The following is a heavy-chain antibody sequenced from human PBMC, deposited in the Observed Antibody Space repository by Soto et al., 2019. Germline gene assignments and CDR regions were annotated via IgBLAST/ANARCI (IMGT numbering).Heavy chain of an antibody. Sequence: PXGSLRLSCAASGFTFSSYAMSWVRQAPGKGLEWVSAISGSGGSTYYADSVKGRFTISRDNSKNTLYLQMNSLRAEDTAVYYCANGYSNYRDYWGQGTLVTVSS. V-gene: IGHV3-23*01. CDR3: ANGYSNYRDY. CDR2: ISGSGGST. CDR1: GFTFSSYA. D-gene: IGHD4-4*01. J-gene: IGHJ4*02.